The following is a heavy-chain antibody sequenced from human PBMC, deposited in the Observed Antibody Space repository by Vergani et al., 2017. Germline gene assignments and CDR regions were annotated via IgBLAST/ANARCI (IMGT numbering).Heavy chain of an antibody. Sequence: QLVESGGGVVRPGGSLRLSCAASGFTFDDYGMSWVRLAPGKGLEWIGSIYYSGSTYYNPSLKSRVTISIDTSKNQFSLKLSSVTAADTAVYYCARLSKRVVAGYWGQGTLVTVSS. J-gene: IGHJ4*02. CDR1: GFTFDDYG. CDR3: ARLSKRVVAGY. V-gene: IGHV4-39*01. CDR2: IYYSGST. D-gene: IGHD2-15*01.